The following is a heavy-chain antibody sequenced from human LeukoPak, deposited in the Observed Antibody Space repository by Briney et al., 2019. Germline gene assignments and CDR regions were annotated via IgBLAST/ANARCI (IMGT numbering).Heavy chain of an antibody. Sequence: ASGTLSLTCAVYGGSFSGYYWSWIRQPPGKGLEWIGEINHSGSTNYNPSLKSRVTISVDTSKNQFSLKLSSVTAADTAVYYCARCSRWSARYSDYWGQGTLVTVSS. J-gene: IGHJ4*02. D-gene: IGHD3-10*02. V-gene: IGHV4-34*01. CDR3: ARCSRWSARYSDY. CDR1: GGSFSGYY. CDR2: INHSGST.